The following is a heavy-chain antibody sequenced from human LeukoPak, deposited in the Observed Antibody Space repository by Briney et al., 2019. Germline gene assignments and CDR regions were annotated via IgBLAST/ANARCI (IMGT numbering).Heavy chain of an antibody. CDR3: ARVREDPWNSDPHAFDI. V-gene: IGHV4-38-2*02. J-gene: IGHJ3*02. CDR1: GYSISSGYY. CDR2: TYHSGST. Sequence: PSETLSLTCTVSGYSISSGYYWGWIRQPPGKGLEWIANTYHSGSTYYNPSLKSRVTISVDTSKNQFSLKLSSVTDADTAVYYCARVREDPWNSDPHAFDIWGQGTMVTVSS. D-gene: IGHD1-1*01.